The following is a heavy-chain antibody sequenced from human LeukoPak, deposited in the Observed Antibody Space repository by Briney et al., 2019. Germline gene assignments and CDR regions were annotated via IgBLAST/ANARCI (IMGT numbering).Heavy chain of an antibody. J-gene: IGHJ4*02. V-gene: IGHV3-53*01. CDR3: AGGRLGLGLDY. CDR2: IYSGGST. CDR1: GFTVSSNF. Sequence: GGSLRLSCAASGFTVSSNFMSWVRQAPGKGLEWVSVIYSGGSTYYADSVKGRFTTSRDNSKNTLYLQMNSLRAEDTAVYYCAGGRLGLGLDYWGQGTLVTVSS. D-gene: IGHD1-26*01.